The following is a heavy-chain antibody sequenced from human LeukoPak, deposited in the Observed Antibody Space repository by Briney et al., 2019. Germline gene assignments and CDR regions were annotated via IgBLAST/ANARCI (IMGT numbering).Heavy chain of an antibody. CDR1: GGSSTNYY. D-gene: IGHD6-13*01. J-gene: IGHJ4*02. CDR3: AGRGSAGSTWYHFDY. Sequence: SETLSLTCTVSGGSSTNYYWNWIRQPPGKEQEWIGYVDYSGGTSYNPSLKSRVTISVDTSKNQFSLRLTSVTAADTAVYYCAGRGSAGSTWYHFDYWGKGTLVTVSS. CDR2: VDYSGGT. V-gene: IGHV4-59*12.